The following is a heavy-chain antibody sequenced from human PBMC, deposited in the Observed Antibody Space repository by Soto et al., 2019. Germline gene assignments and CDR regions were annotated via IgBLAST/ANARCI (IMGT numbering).Heavy chain of an antibody. V-gene: IGHV1-18*01. CDR1: GYTFTSYA. CDR2: ISAYNGNT. J-gene: IGHJ4*01. D-gene: IGHD3-16*01. Sequence: ASVKVSCKASGYTFTSYAISWVRQAPGQGLEWMGWISAYNGNTNYAQNLRGRVTMTTDASTRTAYMELRSLRYDDTAMYYCVSDFTGWPPKGVDYCSQRTLVPVSA. CDR3: VSDFTGWPPKGVDY.